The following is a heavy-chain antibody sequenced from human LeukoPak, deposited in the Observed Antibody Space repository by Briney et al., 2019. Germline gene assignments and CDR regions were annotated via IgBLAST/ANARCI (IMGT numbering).Heavy chain of an antibody. CDR3: ARGRPYSGGYHLDY. D-gene: IGHD1-26*01. V-gene: IGHV4-39*02. Sequence: SETLSVTCTVSGDSTSSDRYYGGWVRQPPGKGLEWIGNIYYRGSTYYNPSLKSRVTMSVDTSKNQFFLKLNSVTAADTAVYYCARGRPYSGGYHLDYWGQGTLVTVSA. J-gene: IGHJ4*02. CDR2: IYYRGST. CDR1: GDSTSSDRYY.